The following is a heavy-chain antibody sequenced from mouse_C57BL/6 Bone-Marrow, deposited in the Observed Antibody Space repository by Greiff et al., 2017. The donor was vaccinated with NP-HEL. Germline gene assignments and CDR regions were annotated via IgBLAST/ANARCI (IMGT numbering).Heavy chain of an antibody. Sequence: QVQLQQPGAELVKPGASVKLSCKASGYTFTSYWMHWVKQRPGQGLEWIGMIHPNSGSTNYNEKFKSKATLTVDKSSSTAYMQLSSRTSEDSAVYYCARRTVVARGVAYWGQGTLVTVSA. CDR1: GYTFTSYW. CDR3: ARRTVVARGVAY. J-gene: IGHJ3*01. V-gene: IGHV1-64*01. CDR2: IHPNSGST. D-gene: IGHD1-1*01.